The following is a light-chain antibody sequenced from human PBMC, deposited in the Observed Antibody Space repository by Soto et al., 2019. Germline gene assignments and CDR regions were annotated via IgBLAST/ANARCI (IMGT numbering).Light chain of an antibody. CDR1: QSFGSSY. Sequence: IVLTQSPGTLSLSPGERATLSCRASQSFGSSYLAWYQQKPGQAPRLLMSGASSRATGIPDRFSGSGSGTDFTLTISRLEPEDFAVYSCKQYDNSQCTFGQGTKVDIK. J-gene: IGKJ1*01. CDR2: GAS. V-gene: IGKV3-20*01. CDR3: KQYDNSQCT.